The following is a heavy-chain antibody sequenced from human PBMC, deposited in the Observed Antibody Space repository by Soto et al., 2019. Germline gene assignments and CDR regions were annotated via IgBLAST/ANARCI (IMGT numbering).Heavy chain of an antibody. CDR3: ASDRGYDDHDHYHNDMDV. D-gene: IGHD2-15*01. J-gene: IGHJ6*02. CDR2: IRGFSPYT. CDR1: GFTFRTYT. Sequence: GGSLRLSCISSGFTFRTYTINWVRQAPWKGLEWVSGIRGFSPYTFYAESVKGRFTISRDNAKNSLYLQMNSLRAEDTAVDYCASDRGYDDHDHYHNDMDVWGQGTTV. V-gene: IGHV3-21*01.